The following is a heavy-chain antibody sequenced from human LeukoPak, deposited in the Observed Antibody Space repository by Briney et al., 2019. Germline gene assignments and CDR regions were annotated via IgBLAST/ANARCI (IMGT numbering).Heavy chain of an antibody. CDR1: GFTFSSYS. D-gene: IGHD3-16*01. Sequence: GGSLRLSCAASGFTFSSYSMNWVRQAPGKGLEWVSSISSSSSYIYYADSVKGRFTISRDNAKNSLYLQMNSLRAEDTAVYYCARDRGLRLDYCMDVWGKGTTVTVSS. CDR2: ISSSSSYI. J-gene: IGHJ6*03. V-gene: IGHV3-21*01. CDR3: ARDRGLRLDYCMDV.